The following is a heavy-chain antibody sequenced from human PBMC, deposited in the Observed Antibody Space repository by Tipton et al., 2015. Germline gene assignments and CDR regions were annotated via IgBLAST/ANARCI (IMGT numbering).Heavy chain of an antibody. V-gene: IGHV5-51*01. Sequence: QLVQSGAEVKKPGESLKISRKTSGCSFTTYWIAWVRLMPGKGLEWMGIIYPGDSKTKYSPSFQGHFTISVDKSVSTAYLEWSSLKASDTAMYYCARLDSGSYGYWGQGTLVTVSS. J-gene: IGHJ4*02. CDR3: ARLDSGSYGY. CDR2: IYPGDSKT. CDR1: GCSFTTYW. D-gene: IGHD1-26*01.